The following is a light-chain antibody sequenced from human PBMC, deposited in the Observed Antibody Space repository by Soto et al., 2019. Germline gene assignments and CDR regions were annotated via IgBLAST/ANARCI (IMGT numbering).Light chain of an antibody. CDR1: SSDVGAYNY. CDR3: FSYTTSSTYV. CDR2: DVS. J-gene: IGLJ1*01. Sequence: QSVLTQPASVSGSPGQSISISCTGTSSDVGAYNYVSWYQQLPGKAPKLMIYDVSNRPSGVSNRFSGSKSGNTASLTISGLQAEDETDYYCFSYTTSSTYVFGTGTKVTVL. V-gene: IGLV2-14*03.